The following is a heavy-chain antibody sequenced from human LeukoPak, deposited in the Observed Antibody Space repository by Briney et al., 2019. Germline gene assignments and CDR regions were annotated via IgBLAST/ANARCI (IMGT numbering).Heavy chain of an antibody. Sequence: ASVKVSYKASGYTFTSYDINWVRQATGQGLEWMGWMNPNSGNTGYAQKFQGRVTMTRNTSISTAYMELSSLRSEDTAVYYCARVKGRYGGHNWFDPWGQGTLVTVSS. V-gene: IGHV1-8*01. CDR1: GYTFTSYD. CDR3: ARVKGRYGGHNWFDP. D-gene: IGHD3-16*01. CDR2: MNPNSGNT. J-gene: IGHJ5*02.